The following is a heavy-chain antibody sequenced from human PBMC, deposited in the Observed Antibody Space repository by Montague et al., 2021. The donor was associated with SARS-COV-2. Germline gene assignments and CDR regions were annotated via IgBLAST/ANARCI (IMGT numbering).Heavy chain of an antibody. J-gene: IGHJ4*02. CDR3: ARDIECSF. CDR2: ISYNGGST. Sequence: SLRLSCAASGFTFRDSAMNWVRQAPGKGLEWVSLISYNGGSTYYADSVKGRFTISRDNSNNTLYLQVDSLRAEDTAIYYCARDIECSFWGQGTLVTVSS. D-gene: IGHD2-15*01. V-gene: IGHV3-23*01. CDR1: GFTFRDSA.